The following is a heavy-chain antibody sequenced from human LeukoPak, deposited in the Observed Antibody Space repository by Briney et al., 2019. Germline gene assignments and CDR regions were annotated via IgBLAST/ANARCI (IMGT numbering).Heavy chain of an antibody. D-gene: IGHD6-19*01. V-gene: IGHV3-21*01. Sequence: GGSLRLSCAASGFTFSSYSMNWVRQAPGKGLEWVSSISSSSSYIYYADSVKGRFTISRDNAKNSLYLQMNRLRAEDTAVYYCARDETIGISGWFGSLYYYYYMDVWGKGTTVTVSS. CDR3: ARDETIGISGWFGSLYYYYYMDV. J-gene: IGHJ6*03. CDR2: ISSSSSYI. CDR1: GFTFSSYS.